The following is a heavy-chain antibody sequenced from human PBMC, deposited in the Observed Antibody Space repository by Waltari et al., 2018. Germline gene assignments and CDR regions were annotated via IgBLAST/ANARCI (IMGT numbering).Heavy chain of an antibody. CDR3: AKWFREFFA. V-gene: IGHV3-23*01. J-gene: IGHJ4*02. CDR2: ISGSGGST. CDR1: GLTFSSNA. Sequence: EVQLLESGGGLVQPGGYLSFVYAASGLTFSSNAMSWVRQAPGKGLEWVSAISGSGGSTYYADSVKCRFTISRDNSKNTLYLQMNSLRAEDTAVYYCAKWFREFFAWGQGTLVTVSS. D-gene: IGHD3-10*01.